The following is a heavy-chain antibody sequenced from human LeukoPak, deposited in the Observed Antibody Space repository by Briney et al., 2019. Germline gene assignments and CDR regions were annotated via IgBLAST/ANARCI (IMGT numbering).Heavy chain of an antibody. V-gene: IGHV6-1*01. Sequence: SQTLSLTCDISRDSVSSNSAAWNWIRQSPSRGLEWLGRTYFRSKWYNDYAPSVKSRIVVNPDTSKNHFSLQLNSVTREDTAVYYCVRDPGNWFDPWGQGILVTVSP. J-gene: IGHJ5*02. CDR3: VRDPGNWFDP. D-gene: IGHD2-8*02. CDR2: TYFRSKWYN. CDR1: RDSVSSNSAA.